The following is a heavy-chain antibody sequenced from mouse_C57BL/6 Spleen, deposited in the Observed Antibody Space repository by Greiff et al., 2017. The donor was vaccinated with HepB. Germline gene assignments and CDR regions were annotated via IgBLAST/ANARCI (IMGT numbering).Heavy chain of an antibody. D-gene: IGHD2-3*01. CDR3: RDGSNYWYFDV. V-gene: IGHV1-83*01. CDR1: YTFTDYYM. J-gene: IGHJ1*03. CDR2: YPGSGNTY. Sequence: VQLQQSGPELVKPGASVKMSCKASGYTFTDYYMHWVKQKPGKGLEWIGEIYPGSGNTYYNEKLKGKATLSADTSYSTAYMKISSLTSEDSAVYFCARDGSNYWYFDVWGTGTTVTVSS.